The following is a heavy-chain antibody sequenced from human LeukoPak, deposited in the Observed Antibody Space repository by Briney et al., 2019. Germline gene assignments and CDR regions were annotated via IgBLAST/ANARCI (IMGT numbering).Heavy chain of an antibody. CDR1: GVTFSSDV. CDR2: ISGSGGGT. D-gene: IGHD2-21*02. CDR3: AKESDCGGDCYSINFDY. J-gene: IGHJ4*02. V-gene: IGHV3-23*01. Sequence: GGSLRLSCEASGVTFSSDVMSWVRQAPGKGPEWVSGISGSGGGTYYADSVKGRFAISRDNSKNTLYLQMNSLRAEDTAVYYCAKESDCGGDCYSINFDYWGQGTLVTVSS.